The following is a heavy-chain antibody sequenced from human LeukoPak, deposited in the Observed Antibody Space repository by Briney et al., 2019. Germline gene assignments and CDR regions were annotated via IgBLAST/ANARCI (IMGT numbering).Heavy chain of an antibody. CDR2: INPSGGST. J-gene: IGHJ6*02. V-gene: IGHV1-46*01. Sequence: ASVKVSCKASGYTFTSYYMHWVRQAPGQGLEWMGVINPSGGSTSYAQKFQDRVTMTRDTSTSTVYMELRSLRSEDTAVYFCARVPSSYYYGMDVWGQGTTVTVSS. D-gene: IGHD2-2*01. CDR3: ARVPSSYYYGMDV. CDR1: GYTFTSYY.